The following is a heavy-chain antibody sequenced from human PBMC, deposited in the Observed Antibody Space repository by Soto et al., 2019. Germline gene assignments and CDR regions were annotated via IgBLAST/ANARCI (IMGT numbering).Heavy chain of an antibody. V-gene: IGHV3-48*01. J-gene: IGHJ6*03. CDR2: ISSSSSTI. D-gene: IGHD5-18*01. CDR3: ARDGGYSYQADPNYYYYYYYMDV. Sequence: EVQLVESGGGLVQPGGSLRLSCAASGFTFSSYSMNWVRQAPGKGLEWVSYISSSSSTIYYADSVKGRFTISRDNAKNSLYLQMNSLRAEDTAVYYCARDGGYSYQADPNYYYYYYYMDVWGKGTTVTVSS. CDR1: GFTFSSYS.